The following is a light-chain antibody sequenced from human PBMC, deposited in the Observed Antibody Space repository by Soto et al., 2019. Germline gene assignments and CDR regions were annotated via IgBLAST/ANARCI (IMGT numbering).Light chain of an antibody. V-gene: IGKV3-20*01. CDR2: GAS. CDR3: QQYGSSPLIT. Sequence: EIVLTQSPGTLSLSPGERATLSCRAIQSVSSSYLAWYQQKPGQAPRLLIYGASSRATGIPDRFSDSGSGTDFTLTISRLEPEDFAVYYCQQYGSSPLITFGQGTRLEN. J-gene: IGKJ5*01. CDR1: QSVSSSY.